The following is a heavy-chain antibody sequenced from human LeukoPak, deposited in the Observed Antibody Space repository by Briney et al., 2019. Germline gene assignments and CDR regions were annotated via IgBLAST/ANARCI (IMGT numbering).Heavy chain of an antibody. V-gene: IGHV4-39*02. Sequence: SETLSLTCTVSGGSISSSSYYWGWIRQPPGKGLKWIGSIYYSGSTYYNPSLKSRVTISVDTSKNQFSLKLSSVTAADTAVYYCARELGTSNTFDYWGQGTLVTVSS. J-gene: IGHJ4*02. D-gene: IGHD7-27*01. CDR1: GGSISSSSYY. CDR2: IYYSGST. CDR3: ARELGTSNTFDY.